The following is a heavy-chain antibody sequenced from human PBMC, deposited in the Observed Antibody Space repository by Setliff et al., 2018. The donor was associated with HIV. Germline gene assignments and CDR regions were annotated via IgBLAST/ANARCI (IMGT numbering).Heavy chain of an antibody. J-gene: IGHJ4*01. CDR2: LYHSGTT. Sequence: SETLSLTCAVSGYSINNGYYWGWIRQPPGKGLEWIGSLYHSGTTFYNPSLKTLVTISVDRSKNQFSLNLTSVTAADTAVYYCARQGEQQPTRRWGHGTLVTVS. D-gene: IGHD6-13*01. CDR1: GYSINNGYY. V-gene: IGHV4-38-2*01. CDR3: ARQGEQQPTRR.